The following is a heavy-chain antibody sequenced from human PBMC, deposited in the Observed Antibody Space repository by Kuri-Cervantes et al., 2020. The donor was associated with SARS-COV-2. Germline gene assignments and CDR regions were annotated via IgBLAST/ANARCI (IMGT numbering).Heavy chain of an antibody. J-gene: IGHJ6*03. V-gene: IGHV3-13*01. CDR1: GFTVSSNY. Sequence: GVLRLSCAASGFTVSSNYMSWVRQAPGKGLEWVSAIGTAGDTYYPGSVKGRFTISRENAKNTMYLQMNSLGAEDTAVYYCARVVYYMDVWGKGTTVTVSS. CDR2: IGTAGDT. CDR3: ARVVYYMDV.